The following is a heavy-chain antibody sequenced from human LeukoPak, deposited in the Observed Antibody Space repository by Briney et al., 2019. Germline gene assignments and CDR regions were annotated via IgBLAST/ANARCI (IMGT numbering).Heavy chain of an antibody. CDR2: INPNSGGT. V-gene: IGHV1-2*02. J-gene: IGHJ4*02. D-gene: IGHD6-19*01. CDR1: VYTFTGYY. CDR3: PRDLSLAVPVQGY. Sequence: ASVKVSCKASVYTFTGYYMHWVRQAPGQGLEWMGWINPNSGGTNYAQKFQGRVTMTGDTSISTAYMELRRLRSDDTAVYYCPRDLSLAVPVQGYWGQGTLVTVSS.